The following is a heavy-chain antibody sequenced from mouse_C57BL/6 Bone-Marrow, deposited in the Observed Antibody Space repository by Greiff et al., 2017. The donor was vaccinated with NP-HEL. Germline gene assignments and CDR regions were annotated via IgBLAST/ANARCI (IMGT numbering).Heavy chain of an antibody. V-gene: IGHV1-50*01. CDR3: AREAQAPYYFDY. CDR1: GYTFTSYW. CDR2: IDPSDSYT. J-gene: IGHJ2*01. Sequence: VQLQQSGAELVKPGASVKLSCKASGYTFTSYWMQWVKQRPGQGLEWIGEIDPSDSYTNYNQKFKGKATLTVDTSSSTAYMQLSSLTSEDSAVYYCAREAQAPYYFDYWGQGTTLTVSS. D-gene: IGHD3-2*02.